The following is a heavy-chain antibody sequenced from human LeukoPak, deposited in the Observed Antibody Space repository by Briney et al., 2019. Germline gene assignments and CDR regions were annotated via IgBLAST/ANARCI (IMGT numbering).Heavy chain of an antibody. D-gene: IGHD2-2*01. CDR2: INPSGGST. Sequence: ASVKVSCKASGYTFTTYYMHWVRQAPGQGLEWMGIINPSGGSTSYAQKFQGRVTMTRDTSTSTIYMELSSLRSEDTAVYYRARDGRYCGSTSCRLNWFDPWGQGTLVTVSS. V-gene: IGHV1-46*01. CDR3: ARDGRYCGSTSCRLNWFDP. CDR1: GYTFTTYY. J-gene: IGHJ5*02.